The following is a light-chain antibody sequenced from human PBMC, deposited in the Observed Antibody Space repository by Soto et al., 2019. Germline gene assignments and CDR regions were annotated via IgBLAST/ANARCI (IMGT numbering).Light chain of an antibody. CDR2: GAS. CDR1: QSVGSN. CDR3: QQYNNWPPDRT. V-gene: IGKV3-15*01. J-gene: IGKJ1*01. Sequence: EIVMTQSPATLSVSPGERATLSCRASQSVGSNLAWYQQKPDQAPRLLIYGASTRATGIPATFSGSGSGTEFTLTISSLQSEAFAIYFCQQYNNWPPDRTFGQGTKVEIK.